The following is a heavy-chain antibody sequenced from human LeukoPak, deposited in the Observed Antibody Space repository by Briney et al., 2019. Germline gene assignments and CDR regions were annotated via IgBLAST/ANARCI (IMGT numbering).Heavy chain of an antibody. V-gene: IGHV4-4*07. CDR1: GGSISSYY. D-gene: IGHD5-18*01. J-gene: IGHJ4*02. Sequence: SETLSLTCTVSGGSISSYYWSWIRQPAGKGLEWIGRIYTSGSTNYNPSLKSLVTMSVDTSKNQFSLKLSSVTAADTAVYYCARGSIQLWSICRESHFDYWGQGTLVTVSS. CDR3: ARGSIQLWSICRESHFDY. CDR2: IYTSGST.